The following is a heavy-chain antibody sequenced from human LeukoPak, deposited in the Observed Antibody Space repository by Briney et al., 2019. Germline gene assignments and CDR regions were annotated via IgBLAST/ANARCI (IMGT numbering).Heavy chain of an antibody. CDR3: ARGSRELDY. J-gene: IGHJ4*02. V-gene: IGHV3-33*08. D-gene: IGHD5-24*01. CDR1: GFTFSSYG. Sequence: GGSLRLSCAASGFTFSSYGMHWVRQAPGKGLEWVAGIGYDGSHESEAESVKGRFTISRDNSRNTVYLQMNSLRVDDTAVYYCARGSRELDYWGQGTLVIVSS. CDR2: IGYDGSHE.